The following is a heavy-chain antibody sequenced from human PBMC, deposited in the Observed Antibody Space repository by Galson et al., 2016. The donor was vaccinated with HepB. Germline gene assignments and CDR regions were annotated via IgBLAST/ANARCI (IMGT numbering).Heavy chain of an antibody. CDR3: TRGRSGSHYVY. D-gene: IGHD1-26*01. Sequence: SLRLSCAASGFTFSSSWMHWVRQAPGKGLVWVSRINSDGSTTTYGDAVKGRFTISRDNAKTTLYLQMNSLRVEDTAVYYCTRGRSGSHYVYWGQGTLVSVSS. V-gene: IGHV3-74*01. CDR2: INSDGSTT. CDR1: GFTFSSSW. J-gene: IGHJ4*02.